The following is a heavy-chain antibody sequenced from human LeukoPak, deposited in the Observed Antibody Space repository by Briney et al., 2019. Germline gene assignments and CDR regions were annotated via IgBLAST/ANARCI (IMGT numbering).Heavy chain of an antibody. V-gene: IGHV4-59*01. CDR3: ARREGRGSPRGSLDF. D-gene: IGHD3-10*01. J-gene: IGHJ4*02. CDR2: IFYSGTT. CDR1: GGSITSYY. Sequence: SETLSLTCTVSGGSITSYYWTWIRQPPGKGLEYIGFIFYSGTTNYNPSLKSRVTISLDTSKNQFSLRLISVTAAGTAVYYCARREGRGSPRGSLDFWGQGALVTVSA.